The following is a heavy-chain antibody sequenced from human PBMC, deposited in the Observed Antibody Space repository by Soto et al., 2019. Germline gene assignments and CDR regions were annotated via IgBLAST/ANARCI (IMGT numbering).Heavy chain of an antibody. Sequence: QVQLVESGGGVVQPGRSLRLSCAASGFTFSSYGMHWVRQAPGKGLEWVAVIWYDGSNKYYADSVKGRFTISRDNSKNTLYLQMNSLRAEDTAVYYCARLAKARYYYDSSGYYDLAFYYWGQGTLVTVSS. D-gene: IGHD3-22*01. J-gene: IGHJ4*02. CDR3: ARLAKARYYYDSSGYYDLAFYY. CDR1: GFTFSSYG. CDR2: IWYDGSNK. V-gene: IGHV3-33*01.